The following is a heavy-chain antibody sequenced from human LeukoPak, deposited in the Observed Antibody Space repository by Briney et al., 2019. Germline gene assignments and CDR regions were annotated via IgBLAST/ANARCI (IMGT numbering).Heavy chain of an antibody. Sequence: SQTLSLTCAISGDSVSSNSAAWNWIRQSPSRGLEWLGRIYYRSKWYNDYAVSVKSRITINPDTSKNQFSLQLNSVTPEDTAVYYCARGGIGYCSSTSCYDLFDYWGQGTLVTVSS. CDR1: GDSVSSNSAA. CDR2: IYYRSKWYN. V-gene: IGHV6-1*01. D-gene: IGHD2-2*01. J-gene: IGHJ4*02. CDR3: ARGGIGYCSSTSCYDLFDY.